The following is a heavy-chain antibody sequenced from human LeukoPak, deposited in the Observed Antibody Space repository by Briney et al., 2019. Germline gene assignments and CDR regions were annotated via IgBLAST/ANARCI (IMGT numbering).Heavy chain of an antibody. CDR3: AKDGQLGGSSWFTLYFDY. D-gene: IGHD6-13*01. Sequence: GGSLRLSCAASRFSFRSYDMHWVRQAPGKGLEWVAVISYDGSNTYYTDSVKGRFTISRDNSKNTLYLQMNSLRPEDTAVYYCAKDGQLGGSSWFTLYFDYWGQGTLVTVSS. J-gene: IGHJ4*02. CDR1: RFSFRSYD. CDR2: ISYDGSNT. V-gene: IGHV3-30*18.